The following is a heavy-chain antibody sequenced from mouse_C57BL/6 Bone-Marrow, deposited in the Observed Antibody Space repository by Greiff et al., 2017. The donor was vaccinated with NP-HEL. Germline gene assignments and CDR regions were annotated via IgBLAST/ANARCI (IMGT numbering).Heavy chain of an antibody. V-gene: IGHV5-4*01. CDR3: ARDRGRDYYGSRSWYCDV. D-gene: IGHD1-1*01. CDR2: IIDGGSYT. J-gene: IGHJ1*03. Sequence: EVQLVESGGGLVKPGGSLKLSCAASGFTFSSYAMSWVRQTPEKRLEWVATIIDGGSYTYYPDNVKGRFTISRDNAKNNLYLQMSHLKSEDTAMYYCARDRGRDYYGSRSWYCDVWGTGTTVTVSS. CDR1: GFTFSSYA.